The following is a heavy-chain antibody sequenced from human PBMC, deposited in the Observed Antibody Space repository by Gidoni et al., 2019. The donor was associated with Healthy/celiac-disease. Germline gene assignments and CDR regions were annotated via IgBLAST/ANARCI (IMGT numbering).Heavy chain of an antibody. CDR3: ARERGNIVGATWGSYFDY. CDR2: IYYSGST. D-gene: IGHD1-26*01. Sequence: QVQLQESGPGLVKPSQTLSLTCPVSAGSIRSGGYYWSWTRQHPGKGLEWIGYIYYSGSTYYNPSLKSRVTISVDTSKNQFSLKLSSVTAADTAVYYCARERGNIVGATWGSYFDYWGQGTLVTVSS. J-gene: IGHJ4*02. V-gene: IGHV4-31*03. CDR1: AGSIRSGGYY.